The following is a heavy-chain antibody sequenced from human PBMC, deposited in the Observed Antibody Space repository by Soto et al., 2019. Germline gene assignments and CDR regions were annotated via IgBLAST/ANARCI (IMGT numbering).Heavy chain of an antibody. CDR1: GASISSRSHY. CDR3: AREGRHSGGMRESWFAP. D-gene: IGHD3-10*01. CDR2: IFYTGAT. J-gene: IGHJ5*02. Sequence: QVQLQESGPGLLKPSQTLSLTCTVSGASISSRSHYWNWIRRVPGKGLEFIGYIFYTGATYYNPSLRGRVSMSADTSKNQFSMNLRSVTAADTAIYYCAREGRHSGGMRESWFAPWGQGTQVTVSS. V-gene: IGHV4-31*03.